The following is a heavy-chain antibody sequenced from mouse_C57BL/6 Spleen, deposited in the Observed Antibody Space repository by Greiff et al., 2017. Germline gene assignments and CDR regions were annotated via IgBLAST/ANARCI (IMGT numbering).Heavy chain of an antibody. CDR2: INPNNGGT. V-gene: IGHV1-18*01. CDR3: ARLGDYDRGFAY. D-gene: IGHD2-4*01. J-gene: IGHJ3*01. Sequence: VQLQQSGPELVKPGASVKIPCKASGYTFTDYNMDWVKQSHGKSLEWIGDINPNNGGTIYNQKFKGKATLTVDKSSSTAYMELRSLTSEDTAVYYCARLGDYDRGFAYWGQGTLVTVSA. CDR1: GYTFTDYN.